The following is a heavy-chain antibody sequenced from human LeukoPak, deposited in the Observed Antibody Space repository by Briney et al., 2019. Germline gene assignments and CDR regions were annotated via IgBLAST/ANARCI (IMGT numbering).Heavy chain of an antibody. CDR3: ARRAARPYYFDN. V-gene: IGHV1-8*01. CDR2: MNPNSGNT. Sequence: ASVKVSRKASGYTFTSYDINWVRQATGQGLEWMGWMNPNSGNTGYAQKFQGRVTLTRNTSKSTAYMELTNLRSDDTAVYYCARRAARPYYFDNWGQGTLVTVSS. J-gene: IGHJ4*02. D-gene: IGHD6-6*01. CDR1: GYTFTSYD.